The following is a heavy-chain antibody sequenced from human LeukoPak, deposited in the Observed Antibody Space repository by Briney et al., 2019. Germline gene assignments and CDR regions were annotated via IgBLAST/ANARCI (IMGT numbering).Heavy chain of an antibody. Sequence: GASVNVSCKASGYTFTGYYMHWVRQAPGQGLEWMGWINPNSGGTNYAQKFQGRVTMTRDTSISTAYMELSRLRSDDTAVYYCARVPGIFGVVIIFDYWGQGTLVTVSS. CDR1: GYTFTGYY. V-gene: IGHV1-2*02. J-gene: IGHJ4*02. CDR3: ARVPGIFGVVIIFDY. CDR2: INPNSGGT. D-gene: IGHD3-3*01.